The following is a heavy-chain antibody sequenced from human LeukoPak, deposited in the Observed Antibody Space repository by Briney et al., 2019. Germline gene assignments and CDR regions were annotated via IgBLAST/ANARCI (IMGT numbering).Heavy chain of an antibody. V-gene: IGHV4-39*07. Sequence: SETLSLTCTVSGGSISSSSYYWAWIRQPPGKGLEWIGSIFYSGTTFYNPSLKSRVTIFVDTSKNQFSLKLSSVTAADTAVYYCARASGQWLSKGWFDPWGQGTLVTVSS. D-gene: IGHD3-22*01. CDR1: GGSISSSSYY. J-gene: IGHJ5*02. CDR2: IFYSGTT. CDR3: ARASGQWLSKGWFDP.